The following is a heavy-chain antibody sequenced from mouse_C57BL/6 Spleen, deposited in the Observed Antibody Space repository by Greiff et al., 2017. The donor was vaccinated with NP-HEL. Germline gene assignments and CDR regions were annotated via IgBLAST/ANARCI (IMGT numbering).Heavy chain of an antibody. Sequence: QVQLQQSGAELVKPGASVKLSCKASGYTFTEYTIHWVKQRSGQGLEWIGWFYPGSGSIKYNEKFKDKATLTADKSSSTVYMELSRLTSEDSAVYFCARHEEARYYGSPYAMDYWGQGTSVTVSS. J-gene: IGHJ4*01. CDR1: GYTFTEYT. CDR3: ARHEEARYYGSPYAMDY. D-gene: IGHD1-1*01. V-gene: IGHV1-62-2*01. CDR2: FYPGSGSI.